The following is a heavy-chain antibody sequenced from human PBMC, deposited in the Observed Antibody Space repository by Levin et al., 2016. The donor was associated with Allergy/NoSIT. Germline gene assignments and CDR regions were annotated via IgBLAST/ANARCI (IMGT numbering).Heavy chain of an antibody. CDR2: IWYDGSNK. CDR3: AKTRVRVAVAGTVDY. J-gene: IGHJ4*02. Sequence: WIRQPPGKGLEWVAVIWYDGSNKYYADSVKGRFTISRDNSKNTLYLQMNSLRAEDTAVYYCAKTRVRVAVAGTVDYWGQGTLVTVSS. V-gene: IGHV3-33*06. D-gene: IGHD6-19*01.